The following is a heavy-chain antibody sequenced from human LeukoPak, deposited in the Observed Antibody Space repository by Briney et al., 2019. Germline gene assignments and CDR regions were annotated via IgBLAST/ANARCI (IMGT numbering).Heavy chain of an antibody. CDR2: IRGSGGST. V-gene: IGHV3-23*01. CDR1: GFTFSSYA. D-gene: IGHD2-21*02. Sequence: PGGSLRLSCAASGFTFSSYAMSWVRQAPGKGLEWVSAIRGSGGSTYYADSVKGRFTISRDNSKNMVYLQMNNLQTEDTSIYYCAKDRGDYPPYFDHWGQGTLVTVSS. J-gene: IGHJ4*02. CDR3: AKDRGDYPPYFDH.